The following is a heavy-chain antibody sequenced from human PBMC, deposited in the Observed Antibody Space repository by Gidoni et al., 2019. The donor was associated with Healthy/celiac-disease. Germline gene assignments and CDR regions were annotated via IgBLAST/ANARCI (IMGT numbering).Heavy chain of an antibody. CDR1: GFTFSDSY. Sequence: QVQLVESGGGLVQPGGSRTLPCAASGFTFSDSYISWIRQAPGKGLAWVSYISSSGSTIYYADSVKGRFTISRDNAKNSLYLQMNSLRAEDTAVYYCARGYYPYGDHTERAFDIWGQGTMVTVSS. CDR2: ISSSGSTI. D-gene: IGHD4-17*01. J-gene: IGHJ3*02. V-gene: IGHV3-11*01. CDR3: ARGYYPYGDHTERAFDI.